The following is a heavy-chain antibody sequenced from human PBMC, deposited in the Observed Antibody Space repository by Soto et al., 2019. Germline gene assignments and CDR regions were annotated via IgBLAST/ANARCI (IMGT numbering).Heavy chain of an antibody. V-gene: IGHV3-7*03. CDR2: IEHDGSVQ. J-gene: IGHJ4*02. CDR3: ARAPYSNAWYRFDL. CDR1: GSTFSGYW. D-gene: IGHD4-4*01. Sequence: PGGSLRLSCEASGSTFSGYWMSWVRQAPGKGLEWVADIEHDGSVQYYVDSVKGRFTISRDNAKKLLYLQMNGLRAEDTALYYCARAPYSNAWYRFDLWGQGTLVTVSS.